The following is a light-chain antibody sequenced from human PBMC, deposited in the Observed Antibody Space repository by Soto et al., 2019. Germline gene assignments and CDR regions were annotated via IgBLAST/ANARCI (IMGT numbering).Light chain of an antibody. CDR2: GAS. V-gene: IGKV3-20*01. Sequence: TVLTQSPGTLSLSPGDRATLSCRASQTVTNNYLAWYQQQPGQPPRLLIYGASSRATGIPDRFSGSGSGTYFTLTINSLQPEDFATYYCQQANSFPLTFGGGTKVDIK. J-gene: IGKJ4*01. CDR3: QQANSFPLT. CDR1: QTVTNNY.